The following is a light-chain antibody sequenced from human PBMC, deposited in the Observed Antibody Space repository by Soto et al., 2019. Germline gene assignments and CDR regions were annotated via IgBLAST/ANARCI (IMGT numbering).Light chain of an antibody. CDR1: QSVTNN. CDR3: QQYNNWPPLFT. V-gene: IGKV3-15*01. Sequence: IVLTQSPGTLSLSPGERATLSCGASQSVTNNFLAWYQQKPGQAPRLLIYGASTRATGIPARFSGSGSGTEFTLTISSLQSEDFAVYYCQQYNNWPPLFTFGPGTKVDIK. CDR2: GAS. J-gene: IGKJ3*01.